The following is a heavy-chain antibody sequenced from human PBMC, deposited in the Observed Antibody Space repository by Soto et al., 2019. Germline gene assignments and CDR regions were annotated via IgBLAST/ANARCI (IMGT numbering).Heavy chain of an antibody. CDR3: ARGQALGGSLKGDAFAI. CDR2: INSDGSST. D-gene: IGHD1-26*01. V-gene: IGHV3-74*01. CDR1: GFTLSSHW. J-gene: IGHJ3*02. Sequence: GGSLRLSCAASGFTLSSHWMHWVRQAPGKGLVWVSRINSDGSSTSYADSVKGRFTISRDNAKNTLYLQMNSLRAEDTAVYYCARGQALGGSLKGDAFAICGQGTMVTVSS.